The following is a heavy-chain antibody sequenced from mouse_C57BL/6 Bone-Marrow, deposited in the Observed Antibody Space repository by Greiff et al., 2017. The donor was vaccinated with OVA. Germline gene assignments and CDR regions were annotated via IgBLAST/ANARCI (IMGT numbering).Heavy chain of an antibody. Sequence: EVQLQQSGPGMVKPSQSLSLTCTVTGYSITSGYDWHWIRHLPGNKLEWMGYISYSGSTNYNPSLKSRISITHDTSKNHFFLKLNSVTTEDTATYYCAREGYYSGSSPCWFDVWGTGTTVTVSS. CDR2: ISYSGST. J-gene: IGHJ1*03. CDR1: GYSITSGYD. D-gene: IGHD1-3*01. CDR3: AREGYYSGSSPCWFDV. V-gene: IGHV3-1*01.